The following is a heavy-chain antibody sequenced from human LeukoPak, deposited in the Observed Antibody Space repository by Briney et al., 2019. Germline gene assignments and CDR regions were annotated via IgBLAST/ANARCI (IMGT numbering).Heavy chain of an antibody. CDR3: PPGTSHAFDT. Sequence: GGSLRLSCAASGFTLSSYWMHWVRQAPGKGLVWVSCINSDGSNTRYVDSVKGRFTISRDNAKNTLYLQMNSLRAEDTAEYYCPPGTSHAFDTWAKGQRSPSLQ. CDR1: GFTLSSYW. V-gene: IGHV3-74*01. J-gene: IGHJ3*02. CDR2: INSDGSNT.